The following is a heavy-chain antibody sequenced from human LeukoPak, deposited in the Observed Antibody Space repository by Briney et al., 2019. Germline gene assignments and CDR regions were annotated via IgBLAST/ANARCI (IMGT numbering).Heavy chain of an antibody. Sequence: ASVKVSCKASGSTFTRSGISWVRQAPGQALGWRGWISAYNSNTNNAQKLQDIHTMTTDTYTSTAYIELRSLRSDDTAVYYCARDRVAVAGRDLDYWGQGTLVTVSS. D-gene: IGHD6-19*01. CDR3: ARDRVAVAGRDLDY. CDR1: GSTFTRSG. J-gene: IGHJ4*02. CDR2: ISAYNSNT. V-gene: IGHV1-18*01.